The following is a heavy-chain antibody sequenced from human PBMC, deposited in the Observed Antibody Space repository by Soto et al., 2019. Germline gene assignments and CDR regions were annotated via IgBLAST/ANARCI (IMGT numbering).Heavy chain of an antibody. J-gene: IGHJ6*03. V-gene: IGHV5-51*01. Sequence: GESLKISCKGSGYSFTSYWIGWVRQMPGKGLEWMGIIYPGDSDTRYSPSFQGQVTISADKSISTAYLQWSSLKASDTAMYYCARAPRLKIRYYYDSSGYMDVWGQGTKVTVSS. D-gene: IGHD3-22*01. CDR1: GYSFTSYW. CDR2: IYPGDSDT. CDR3: ARAPRLKIRYYYDSSGYMDV.